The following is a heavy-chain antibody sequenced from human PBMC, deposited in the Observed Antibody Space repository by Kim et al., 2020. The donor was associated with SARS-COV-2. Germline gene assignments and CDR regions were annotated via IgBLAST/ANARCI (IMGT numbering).Heavy chain of an antibody. J-gene: IGHJ3*02. CDR3: ARERDMKADAFDI. V-gene: IGHV6-1*01. Sequence: YAVSVKSRITINPDTSKNQFSLQLNSVTPEDTAVYYCARERDMKADAFDIWGQGTMVTVSS.